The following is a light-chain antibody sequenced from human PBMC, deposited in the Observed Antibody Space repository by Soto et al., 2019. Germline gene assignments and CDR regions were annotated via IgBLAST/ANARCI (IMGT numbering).Light chain of an antibody. Sequence: VLTQSPGTLSLSPGDSATLSCTTSQSVINNYVAWYQQKPDQAPRLIIYGTSGRATGIPDRFTAGGSGTDFTLTISRLEPDDFAVYYCQQYHSTFRAFGQGTKVEIK. CDR1: QSVINNY. CDR2: GTS. CDR3: QQYHSTFRA. V-gene: IGKV3-20*01. J-gene: IGKJ1*01.